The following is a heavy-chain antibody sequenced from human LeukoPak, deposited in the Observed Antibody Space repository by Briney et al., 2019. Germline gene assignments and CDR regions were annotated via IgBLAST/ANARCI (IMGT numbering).Heavy chain of an antibody. D-gene: IGHD1-14*01. Sequence: GRSLRLSCAASEFTSSSYGMHCVRQAPGKGLEWVATIWYDGSNKYYADSVKGRFTISRDNSKNTPYLQMNSLRAEDTAVYYCAIVMGPYRNLYHCEYWGQGTLVTVSS. CDR2: IWYDGSNK. V-gene: IGHV3-33*01. J-gene: IGHJ4*02. CDR3: AIVMGPYRNLYHCEY. CDR1: EFTSSSYG.